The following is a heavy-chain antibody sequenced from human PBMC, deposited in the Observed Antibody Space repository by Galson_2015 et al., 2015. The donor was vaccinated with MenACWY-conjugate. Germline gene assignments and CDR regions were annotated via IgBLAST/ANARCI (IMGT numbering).Heavy chain of an antibody. Sequence: SGYTFSSYHMHWVRQAPGQGLEWMGIIHPSGGGTSSAQKFQGRVTMTRDTSTSTVYMELSSLRSEDTAVYYCARVGYCSSPTCYLAFFDYWGQGTLVTVSS. J-gene: IGHJ4*02. D-gene: IGHD2-2*01. CDR1: GYTFSSYH. V-gene: IGHV1-46*01. CDR3: ARVGYCSSPTCYLAFFDY. CDR2: IHPSGGGT.